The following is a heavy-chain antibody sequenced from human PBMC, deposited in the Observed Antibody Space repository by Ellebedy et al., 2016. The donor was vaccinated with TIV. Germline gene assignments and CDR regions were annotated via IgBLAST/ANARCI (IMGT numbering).Heavy chain of an antibody. CDR1: GFTLSDYA. CDR2: IRSSTSYR. Sequence: GGSLRLXCVASGFTLSDYAMNWLRQAPGKGLEWVSSIRSSTSYRYYADSVEDRFTLSRDSAKNSLYLQMNSLRADDTAVYYCARDRKAERGVTFDSWGQGTLVIVSS. J-gene: IGHJ4*02. D-gene: IGHD3-10*01. CDR3: ARDRKAERGVTFDS. V-gene: IGHV3-21*01.